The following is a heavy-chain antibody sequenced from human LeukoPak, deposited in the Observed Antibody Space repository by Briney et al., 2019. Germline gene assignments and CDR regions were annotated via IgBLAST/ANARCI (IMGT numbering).Heavy chain of an antibody. CDR2: ISSSRTI. J-gene: IGHJ6*04. D-gene: IGHD3-10*02. CDR3: AELGITMIGGV. V-gene: IGHV3-48*01. Sequence: GGSLRLSCAASGFTFSNYRMNWVRQAPGKGLEWISYISSSRTIYYADSVKGRLTISRDNAKNSLYLQMNSPRAEDTAVYYCAELGITMIGGVWGKGTTVTISS. CDR1: GFTFSNYR.